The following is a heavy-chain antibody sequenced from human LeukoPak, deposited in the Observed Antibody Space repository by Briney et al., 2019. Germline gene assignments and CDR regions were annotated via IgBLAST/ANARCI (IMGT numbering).Heavy chain of an antibody. CDR2: INAGNGNT. CDR3: ARGRRFLEWLLYY. CDR1: GYTFTSYA. Sequence: ASVKVSCKASGYTFTSYAMHWVRQAPGQGLEWMGWINAGNGNTKYSQKFQGRVTITRDTSASTAYMELSSLRSEDTAVYYCARGRRFLEWLLYYWGQGTLVTVSS. D-gene: IGHD3-3*01. V-gene: IGHV1-3*01. J-gene: IGHJ4*02.